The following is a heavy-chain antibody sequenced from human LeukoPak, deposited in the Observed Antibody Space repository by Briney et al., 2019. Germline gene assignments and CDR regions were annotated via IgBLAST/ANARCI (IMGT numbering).Heavy chain of an antibody. Sequence: HPGGSLSLSCAASRFTFCHYCVQWVPRAPGRGLVWVACISSDERSTSYADYVKGRFTNSRDNAKNTLDLQMNSLRAEDTAVYYCARTAYSDY. CDR3: ARTAYSDY. CDR2: ISSDERST. V-gene: IGHV3-74*01. D-gene: IGHD2-21*01. CDR1: RFTFCHYC. J-gene: IGHJ4*01.